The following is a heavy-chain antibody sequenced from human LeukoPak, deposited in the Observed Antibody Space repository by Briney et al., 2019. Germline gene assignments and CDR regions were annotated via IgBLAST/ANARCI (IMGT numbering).Heavy chain of an antibody. Sequence: GGSLRLSCAASGFTFSSYGMHWVRQAPGKGLEWVAVISYDGSNKYYADSVKGRFTISRDNSKNTLYLQMNSLRAEDTAVYYCAKDRGYCSSTSCYTFDYWGQGTLVTVSS. J-gene: IGHJ4*02. CDR2: ISYDGSNK. CDR1: GFTFSSYG. V-gene: IGHV3-30*18. D-gene: IGHD2-2*02. CDR3: AKDRGYCSSTSCYTFDY.